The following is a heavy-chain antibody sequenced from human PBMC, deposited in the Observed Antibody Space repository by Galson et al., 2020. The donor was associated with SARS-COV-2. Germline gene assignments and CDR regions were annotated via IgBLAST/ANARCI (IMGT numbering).Heavy chain of an antibody. V-gene: IGHV4-39*02. J-gene: IGHJ4*02. Sequence: SETLSLTCTVSGGSISSSSYYWGWIRQPPGKGLEWIGSIYYSGSTYYNPSLKSRVTISVDTSKNQFSLKLSSVTAADTAVYYCARDGQTSSGWAFDYWGQGTLVTVSS. CDR1: GGSISSSSYY. CDR2: IYYSGST. CDR3: ARDGQTSSGWAFDY. D-gene: IGHD6-19*01.